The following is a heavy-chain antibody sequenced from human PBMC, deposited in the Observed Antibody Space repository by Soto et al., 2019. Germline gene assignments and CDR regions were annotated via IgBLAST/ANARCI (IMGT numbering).Heavy chain of an antibody. CDR1: GYTFTGYY. V-gene: IGHV1-2*04. CDR2: INPKSGGT. D-gene: IGHD3-3*01. J-gene: IGHJ6*02. Sequence: GASVNVSCKSSGYTFTGYYMRWVRQAPGQGLEWMGWINPKSGGTNYAQKFQGWVAMTRDTSISKAYMELSSLRSDDTDVYYSARVHSDFSSGYFQTWLLGGMEVWGQGTTVAVSS. CDR3: ARVHSDFSSGYFQTWLLGGMEV.